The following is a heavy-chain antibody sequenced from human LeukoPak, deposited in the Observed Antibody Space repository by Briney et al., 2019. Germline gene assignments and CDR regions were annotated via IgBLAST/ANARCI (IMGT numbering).Heavy chain of an antibody. CDR3: ARWVPVAGTDY. D-gene: IGHD6-19*01. V-gene: IGHV3-33*01. CDR2: IWYDGSNK. Sequence: AESLRLSCAASGFTFSSYGMHWVRQDPAKGLEWLAVIWYDGSNKYYADSVKGRFTISRDNSKNTLYLQMNSLRAEDTAVYYCARWVPVAGTDYWGQGTLVTVSS. J-gene: IGHJ4*02. CDR1: GFTFSSYG.